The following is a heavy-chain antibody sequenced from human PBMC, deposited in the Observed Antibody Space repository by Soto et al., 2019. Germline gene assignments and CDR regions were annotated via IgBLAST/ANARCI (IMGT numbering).Heavy chain of an antibody. J-gene: IGHJ5*02. V-gene: IGHV4-34*01. Sequence: PETLSLTCAVYGGSFSGYYWSWIRQPPGKGLEWIGEINHSGSTNYNPSLKSRVTISVDTSKNQFSLKLSSVTAADTAVYYCARSSVMVRGVPYNWFDPWGQGTLVTVSS. D-gene: IGHD3-10*01. CDR3: ARSSVMVRGVPYNWFDP. CDR2: INHSGST. CDR1: GGSFSGYY.